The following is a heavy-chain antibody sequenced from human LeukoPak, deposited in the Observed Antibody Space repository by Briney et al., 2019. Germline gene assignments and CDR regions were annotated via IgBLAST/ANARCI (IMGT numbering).Heavy chain of an antibody. V-gene: IGHV3-53*01. CDR3: VRDLCGVSHDY. Sequence: GGSLRLSCAASGFTVSSNYMSWVRQAPGQGLEWVSDLYSSGMTYYADSVKGRFTIPSDNTKNTLYFHINHLTAEDTAVYYCVRDLCGVSHDYWGQGTLVTVSS. CDR2: LYSSGMT. CDR1: GFTVSSNY. D-gene: IGHD2-8*01. J-gene: IGHJ4*02.